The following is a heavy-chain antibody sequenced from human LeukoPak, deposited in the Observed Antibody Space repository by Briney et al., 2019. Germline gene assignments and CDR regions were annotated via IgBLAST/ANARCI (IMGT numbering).Heavy chain of an antibody. J-gene: IGHJ5*02. V-gene: IGHV4-61*02. CDR1: GDSISSGDYY. CDR3: ARVEVVPAAPWGWFDP. CDR2: ISSSGST. D-gene: IGHD2-2*01. Sequence: SETLSLTCTVSGDSISSGDYYWSWIRQPAGKGLEWIGRISSSGSTNYNPSLKSRVTISVDTSKNQFSLKLSSVTAADTAVYYCARVEVVPAAPWGWFDPWGQGTLVTVSS.